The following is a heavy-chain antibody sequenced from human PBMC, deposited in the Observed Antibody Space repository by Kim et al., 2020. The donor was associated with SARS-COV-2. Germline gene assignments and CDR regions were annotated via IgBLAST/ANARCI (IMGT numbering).Heavy chain of an antibody. CDR1: GGSISSYY. Sequence: SETLSLTCTVSGGSISSYYWSWIRQPPGKGLEWIGYIYYSGSTNYNPSLKSRVTISVDTSKNQFSLKLSSVTAADTAVYYCACNPGETTVVVDAFDIWGQGTMVTVSS. V-gene: IGHV4-59*01. CDR3: ACNPGETTVVVDAFDI. D-gene: IGHD4-17*01. CDR2: IYYSGST. J-gene: IGHJ3*02.